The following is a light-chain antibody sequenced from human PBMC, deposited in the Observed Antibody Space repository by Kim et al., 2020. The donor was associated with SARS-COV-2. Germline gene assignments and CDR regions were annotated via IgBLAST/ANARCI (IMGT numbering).Light chain of an antibody. CDR1: PNDIGAFDF. V-gene: IGLV2-14*03. Sequence: GQSITIACTGTPNDIGAFDFVSWYQQLPGKAPKLIISDVNNRPSGVSTRFSGSKSDNTASLTISGLQAEDEADYYCSSFTRLTTVIFGGGTQLTVL. CDR2: DVN. CDR3: SSFTRLTTVI. J-gene: IGLJ2*01.